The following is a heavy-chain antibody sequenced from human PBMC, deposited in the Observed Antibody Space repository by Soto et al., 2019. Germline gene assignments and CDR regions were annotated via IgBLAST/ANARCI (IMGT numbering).Heavy chain of an antibody. J-gene: IGHJ4*01. V-gene: IGHV1-8*02. D-gene: IGHD3-22*01. Sequence: ASVKVSCKASGYTFTTHDINWVRQAAGQGLVWMGWMNPNSGNRGYAQKFQDRVTMTRDTSISTAYMELSDLRSEDTAVYYCARGQYFSDSSGYNDYWGHGTQVTVSS. CDR2: MNPNSGNR. CDR3: ARGQYFSDSSGYNDY. CDR1: GYTFTTHD.